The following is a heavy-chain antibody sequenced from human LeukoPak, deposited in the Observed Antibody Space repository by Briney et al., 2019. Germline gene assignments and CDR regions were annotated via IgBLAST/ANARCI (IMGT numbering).Heavy chain of an antibody. J-gene: IGHJ2*01. CDR1: GGSISSGGYS. V-gene: IGHV4-30-2*01. CDR3: ARHGWHAWYFDL. CDR2: IYHSGST. Sequence: SETLSLTCAVSGGSISSGGYSWSWIRQPPGKGLEWIGYIYHSGSTYYNPSLKSRVTISVDRSKNQFSLKLSPVTAADTAVYFCARHGWHAWYFDLWGRGTLVTVSS. D-gene: IGHD6-19*01.